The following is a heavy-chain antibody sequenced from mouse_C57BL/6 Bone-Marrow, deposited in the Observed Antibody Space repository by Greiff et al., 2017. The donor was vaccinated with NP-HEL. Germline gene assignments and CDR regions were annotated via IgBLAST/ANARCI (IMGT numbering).Heavy chain of an antibody. Sequence: QVQLQQSGPELVQPGASVKISCKASGYAFSSSWMNWVKQRPGKGLEWIGRIYPGDGDTNYNGKFKGKATLTADKSSSTAYMQLSSLTSEDSAVYFCARLSTVVAGDYFDYWGQGTTLTVSS. CDR3: ARLSTVVAGDYFDY. CDR1: GYAFSSSW. V-gene: IGHV1-82*01. D-gene: IGHD1-1*01. CDR2: IYPGDGDT. J-gene: IGHJ2*01.